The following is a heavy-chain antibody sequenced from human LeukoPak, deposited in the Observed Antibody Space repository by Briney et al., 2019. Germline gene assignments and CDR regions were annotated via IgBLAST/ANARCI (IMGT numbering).Heavy chain of an antibody. J-gene: IGHJ2*01. CDR1: GDSVSSNSAA. V-gene: IGHV6-1*01. D-gene: IGHD2-2*01. CDR2: TYYSSKWYS. Sequence: SQTLSLTCAISGDSVSSNSAAWNWIRQSPSRGLEWLGRTYYSSKWYSDYAPSVKSRITIDADTSKNQFSLQLSSVTPEDTAVYYCARIVPAGDWYFDLWGRGTLVIVSS. CDR3: ARIVPAGDWYFDL.